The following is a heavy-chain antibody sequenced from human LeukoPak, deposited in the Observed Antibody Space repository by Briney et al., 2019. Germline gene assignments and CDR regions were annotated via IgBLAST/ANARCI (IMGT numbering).Heavy chain of an antibody. V-gene: IGHV3-30*18. CDR1: GFTFSSYG. Sequence: GGSLRLSCAASGFTFSSYGIHWVRQTPGKGLEWVAVVSYLGDDQFYAESVKGRFTISRDNSKKTVFLQMNSLRGEDTAVYYCAKDRSSGPHYYYGMDVWGRGTTVIVSS. D-gene: IGHD3-22*01. J-gene: IGHJ6*02. CDR3: AKDRSSGPHYYYGMDV. CDR2: VSYLGDDQ.